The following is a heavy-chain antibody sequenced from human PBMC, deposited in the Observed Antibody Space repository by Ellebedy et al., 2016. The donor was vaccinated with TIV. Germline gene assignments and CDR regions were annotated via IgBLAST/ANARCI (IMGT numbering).Heavy chain of an antibody. D-gene: IGHD3-22*01. V-gene: IGHV3-53*01. CDR3: AKDLTVVVMLPDY. CDR1: GFTVSSNY. CDR2: IYSGGST. Sequence: GGSLRLSXAVSGFTVSSNYMSWVRQAPGKGLECVALIYSGGSTYYADSVKGRFTISRDNSKNTLYLQMNSLRAEDTAVYYCAKDLTVVVMLPDYWGQGTLGTVSS. J-gene: IGHJ4*02.